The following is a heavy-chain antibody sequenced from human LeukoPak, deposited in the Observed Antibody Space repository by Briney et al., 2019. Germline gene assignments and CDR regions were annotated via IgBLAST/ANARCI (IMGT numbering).Heavy chain of an antibody. J-gene: IGHJ5*02. D-gene: IGHD1-26*01. Sequence: ASVKVSCKASGYTFTSYAMHWVRQAPGQRLEWMGWINAGNGNTKYSQKFQGRVTITRDTSASTAYMELSSLRSEDTAVYYCARGLGGSYLPNWFDPWGQGTLVTVPS. CDR3: ARGLGGSYLPNWFDP. CDR2: INAGNGNT. V-gene: IGHV1-3*01. CDR1: GYTFTSYA.